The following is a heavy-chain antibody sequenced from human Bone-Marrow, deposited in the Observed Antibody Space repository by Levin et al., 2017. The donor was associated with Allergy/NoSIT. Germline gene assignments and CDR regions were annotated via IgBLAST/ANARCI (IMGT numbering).Heavy chain of an antibody. CDR3: ARAPDCTTTSCFSHFDC. J-gene: IGHJ4*02. Sequence: MTSETLSLTCTVSGASVSGADYYWSWIRRPPGKGLEWIAYIYHNGITYYSPSLKSRLTTSIDMSKNQFSLNLNSVTAADTAVYYCARAPDCTTTSCFSHFDCWGQGALVTVSS. CDR2: IYHNGIT. V-gene: IGHV4-30-4*01. D-gene: IGHD2-2*01. CDR1: GASVSGADYY.